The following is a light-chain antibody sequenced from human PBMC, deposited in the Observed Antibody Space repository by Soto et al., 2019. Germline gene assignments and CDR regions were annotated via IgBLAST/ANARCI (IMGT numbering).Light chain of an antibody. V-gene: IGKV4-1*01. J-gene: IGKJ2*01. CDR1: QSVLYSSNNKNY. CDR2: WAS. Sequence: DIVMTQSPDSLAVSLGERATINCKSSQSVLYSSNNKNYLAWYQQRPGQPPKLLIYWASTRESGVPDRFSGSGSGTDFTLHLTSLQAEDVAVYYCQQYESTPPTFGQGTKLEIK. CDR3: QQYESTPPT.